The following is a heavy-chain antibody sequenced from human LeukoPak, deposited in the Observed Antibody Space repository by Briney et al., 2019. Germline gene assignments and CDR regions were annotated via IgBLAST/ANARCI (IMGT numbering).Heavy chain of an antibody. Sequence: PGGSLRLSCGASGFTFSNYWMNWVRQAPGKGLERVANINQDGSVKRYVESVKGRFTISRDNAKNSLYLQMNSLRAEDTAVYYCASGFRWGQGTMVTVSS. J-gene: IGHJ3*01. CDR2: INQDGSVK. V-gene: IGHV3-7*03. D-gene: IGHD3-10*01. CDR3: ASGFR. CDR1: GFTFSNYW.